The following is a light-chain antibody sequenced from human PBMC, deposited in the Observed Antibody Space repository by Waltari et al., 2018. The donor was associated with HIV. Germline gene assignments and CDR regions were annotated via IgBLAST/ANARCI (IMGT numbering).Light chain of an antibody. V-gene: IGLV1-40*01. J-gene: IGLJ2*01. CDR2: GYN. CDR3: QSYDSSLSAVL. Sequence: QSVLTQPPSVSGAPGQRVTISCTGSSSNIGADYAVHWYQQLPGTAPKLLIYGYNNRPSWVPDRFSGSKSGTSASLAITGLQAEVEADYYCQSYDSSLSAVLFGGGTKLTVL. CDR1: SSNIGADYA.